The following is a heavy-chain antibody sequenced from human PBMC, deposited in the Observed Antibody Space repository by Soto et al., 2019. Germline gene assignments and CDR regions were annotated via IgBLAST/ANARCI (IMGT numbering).Heavy chain of an antibody. V-gene: IGHV1-69*01. D-gene: IGHD3-9*01. CDR1: GGTFSSYA. CDR2: IIPIFGTA. J-gene: IGHJ4*02. CDR3: ARTSLVRYFDWLLGIYYFDY. Sequence: QVQLVQSGAEVKKPGSSVKVSCKASGGTFSSYAISWVRQAPGQGLEWMGGIIPIFGTANYAKKFQGRVTITADESTSTAYMVLSSLRSEDTAVYYCARTSLVRYFDWLLGIYYFDYWGQGTLVTVSS.